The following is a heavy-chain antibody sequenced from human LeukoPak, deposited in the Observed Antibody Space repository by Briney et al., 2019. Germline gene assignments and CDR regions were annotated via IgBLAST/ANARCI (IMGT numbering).Heavy chain of an antibody. CDR1: LVTFTSYG. CDR2: ISYDVSNK. V-gene: IGHV3-30*18. Sequence: RGSLRLSRAASLVTFTSYGMHSVRQAPGKGLEGVALISYDVSNKYYADSVKGRFTISRDNSKNTLYLQMNSLRAEDTAVYYCAEDTNYYDTSGPLDYWGQGTLVTVSS. D-gene: IGHD3-22*01. J-gene: IGHJ4*02. CDR3: AEDTNYYDTSGPLDY.